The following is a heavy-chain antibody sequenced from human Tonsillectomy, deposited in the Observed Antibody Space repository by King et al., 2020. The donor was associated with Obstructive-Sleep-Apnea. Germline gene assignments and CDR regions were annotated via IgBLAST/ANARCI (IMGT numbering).Heavy chain of an antibody. Sequence: VQLVESGGGLVQPGRSLRLSCAASGFTFDDYAMHWVRQAPGKGLEWVSGISWNSGSIGYADSVKGRFTISRDNAKNSLYLQMNSLRAEDTALYYCAKDRSRIAAAGTPFDYWGQGTLVTVSS. J-gene: IGHJ4*02. V-gene: IGHV3-9*01. CDR3: AKDRSRIAAAGTPFDY. CDR1: GFTFDDYA. CDR2: ISWNSGSI. D-gene: IGHD6-13*01.